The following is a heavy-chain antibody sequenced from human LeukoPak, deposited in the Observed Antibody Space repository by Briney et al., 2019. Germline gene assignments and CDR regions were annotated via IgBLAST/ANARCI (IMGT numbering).Heavy chain of an antibody. CDR1: GYTFTSYD. J-gene: IGHJ6*03. D-gene: IGHD7-27*01. CDR2: MNPNSGNT. Sequence: ASVKVSCKASGYTFTSYDINWVRQATGQGLEWMGWMNPNSGNTGYAQKFQGRVTMTRNTSISTAYMELSSLGSEDTAVYYCARGNAGAYYYYYYMDVWGKGTTVTVSS. V-gene: IGHV1-8*01. CDR3: ARGNAGAYYYYYYMDV.